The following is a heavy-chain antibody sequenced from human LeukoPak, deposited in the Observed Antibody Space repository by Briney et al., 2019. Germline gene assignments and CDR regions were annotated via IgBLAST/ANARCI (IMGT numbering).Heavy chain of an antibody. J-gene: IGHJ4*02. Sequence: PGGSLRLSCAASGFTFSNYEMNWVRQAPGKGLEWVSYISSSGSTIYYADSVKGRFTISRDNSKNTLYLQMNSLRVEDTAVYYCAKEGKTRNWNYYQAKPVYWGQGTLVTVSS. D-gene: IGHD1-7*01. V-gene: IGHV3-48*03. CDR3: AKEGKTRNWNYYQAKPVY. CDR1: GFTFSNYE. CDR2: ISSSGSTI.